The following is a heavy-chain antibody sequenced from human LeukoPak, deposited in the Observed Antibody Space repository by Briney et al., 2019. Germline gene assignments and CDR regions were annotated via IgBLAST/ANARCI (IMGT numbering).Heavy chain of an antibody. CDR3: ARVVNSGYDWYPFDY. V-gene: IGHV1-18*01. J-gene: IGHJ4*02. D-gene: IGHD5-12*01. CDR2: ISAYNGNT. CDR1: GYTFTSYG. Sequence: ASVKVSCKASGYTFTSYGISWARQAPGQGLEWMGWISAYNGNTNYAQKLQGRVTMTTDTSTSTAYMELRSLRSDDTAVYYCARVVNSGYDWYPFDYWGQGTLVTVSS.